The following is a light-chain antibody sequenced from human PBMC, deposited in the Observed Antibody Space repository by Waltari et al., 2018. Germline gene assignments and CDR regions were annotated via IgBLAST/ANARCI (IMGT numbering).Light chain of an antibody. V-gene: IGKV3-20*01. J-gene: IGKJ1*01. CDR2: DAS. CDR1: QSVSRT. CDR3: QKYGTLPAT. Sequence: EIVLTQSPGTLSLSPGDRATLPCRASQSVSRTLAWYQQNPGQAPRLLIYDASSRATGIPDRFSGSGSGTDFSLTISRLEPEDFAVYYCQKYGTLPATFGQGTKVEIK.